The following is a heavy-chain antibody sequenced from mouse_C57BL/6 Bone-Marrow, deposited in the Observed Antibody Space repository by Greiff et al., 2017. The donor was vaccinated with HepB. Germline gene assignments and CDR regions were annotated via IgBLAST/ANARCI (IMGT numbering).Heavy chain of an antibody. CDR1: GYSFTDYN. V-gene: IGHV1-39*01. J-gene: IGHJ1*03. Sequence: VQLKQSGPELVKPGASVKISCKASGYSFTDYNMNWVKQSNGKSLEWIGVINPNYGTTSYNQKFKGKATLTVDQSSSTAYMQLNSLTSEDSAVYYSARYYYGSSLWYFDVWGTGTTVTVSS. D-gene: IGHD1-1*01. CDR2: INPNYGTT. CDR3: ARYYYGSSLWYFDV.